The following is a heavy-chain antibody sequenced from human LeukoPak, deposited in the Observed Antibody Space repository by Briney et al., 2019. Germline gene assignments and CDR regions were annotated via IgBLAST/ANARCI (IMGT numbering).Heavy chain of an antibody. D-gene: IGHD2-2*01. V-gene: IGHV3-30-3*01. J-gene: IGHJ6*02. Sequence: PGGSLRLSCAASGFTFSSHAMHWIRQAPGKGLEWVAVISYDGSNKYYADSVKGRFTISRDNSKNTLYLQMNSLRAEGTAVYYCASWGTSLYYYYGMDVWGQGTTVTVSS. CDR2: ISYDGSNK. CDR1: GFTFSSHA. CDR3: ASWGTSLYYYYGMDV.